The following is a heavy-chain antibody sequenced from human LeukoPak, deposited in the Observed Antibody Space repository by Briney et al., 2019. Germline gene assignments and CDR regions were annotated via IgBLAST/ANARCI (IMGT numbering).Heavy chain of an antibody. Sequence: GASVKVSCKASGYTFTGYYMHWVRQATGQGLEWMGWMNPNSGNTGYAQKFQGRVTMTRNTSISTAYMELSSLRSEDTAVYYCAKDHLHSSGYSYYFDYWGQGTLVTVSS. D-gene: IGHD3-22*01. CDR3: AKDHLHSSGYSYYFDY. CDR2: MNPNSGNT. V-gene: IGHV1-8*02. CDR1: GYTFTGYY. J-gene: IGHJ4*02.